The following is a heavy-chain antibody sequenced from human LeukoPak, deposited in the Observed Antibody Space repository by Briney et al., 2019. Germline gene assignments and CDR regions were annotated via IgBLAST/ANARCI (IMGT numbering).Heavy chain of an antibody. CDR3: VKGVSGTYFGMDV. J-gene: IGHJ6*02. Sequence: GESLKLSCKGSGYSFTSYWIAWVRQMPGKGMEWIGIIYPADADTRYSPSFQGQVTISADRSISTAYLQWSSLKASDTAIYYCVKGVSGTYFGMDVWGQGTTVIVS. CDR2: IYPADADT. CDR1: GYSFTSYW. D-gene: IGHD3-10*01. V-gene: IGHV5-51*01.